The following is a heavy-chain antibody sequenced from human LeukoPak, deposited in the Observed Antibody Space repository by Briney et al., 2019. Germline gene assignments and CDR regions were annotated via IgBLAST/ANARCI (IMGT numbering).Heavy chain of an antibody. Sequence: PSETLSLTCTVSGYSISSGYYWGWIRQPPGKGLEWIGSIYHSGSTYYNPSLKSRVTISVDTSKNQFSLKLSSVTAADTAVYYCARGGRSGNSNWGAFDIWGQGTMVAVSS. V-gene: IGHV4-38-2*02. J-gene: IGHJ3*02. CDR2: IYHSGST. CDR1: GYSISSGYY. CDR3: ARGGRSGNSNWGAFDI. D-gene: IGHD7-27*01.